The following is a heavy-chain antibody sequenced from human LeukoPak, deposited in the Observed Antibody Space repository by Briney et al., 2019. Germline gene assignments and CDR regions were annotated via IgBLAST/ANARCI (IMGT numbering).Heavy chain of an antibody. Sequence: GGSLRLTCAASGFTFSSYWMHWVRQAPGKGLVWVSRINSDGSSTSYADSVKGRFTISIDNAKNTLYLQMNSLRAEDTAVYYCARLSYQPLLYPDYWGQGTLVTVSS. D-gene: IGHD2-2*02. V-gene: IGHV3-74*01. CDR2: INSDGSST. J-gene: IGHJ4*02. CDR1: GFTFSSYW. CDR3: ARLSYQPLLYPDY.